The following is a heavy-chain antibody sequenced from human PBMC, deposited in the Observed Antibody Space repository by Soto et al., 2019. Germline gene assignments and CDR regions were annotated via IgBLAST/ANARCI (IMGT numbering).Heavy chain of an antibody. CDR1: GYTFTGYY. J-gene: IGHJ6*02. CDR3: ARVRTQLLPAGGMDV. Sequence: ASVKVSCKASGYTFTGYYMHWVRQAPGQGLEWMGWINPNSGGTNYAQKFQGRVTMTRDTSISTAYMELSRLRSDDTAVYYCARVRTQLLPAGGMDVWGQGTTVTVSS. V-gene: IGHV1-2*02. CDR2: INPNSGGT. D-gene: IGHD2-2*01.